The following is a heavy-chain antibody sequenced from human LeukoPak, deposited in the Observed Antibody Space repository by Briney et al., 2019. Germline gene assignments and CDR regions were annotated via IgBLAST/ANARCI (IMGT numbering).Heavy chain of an antibody. CDR1: GFTFSDYY. CDR2: ISSSGSTI. Sequence: GGSLRLSCAASGFTFSDYYMSWIRQAPGKGSAPASYISSSGSTIYYADSVKGRFAISRDNAKNSLYLQMNSLRAEDTAVYYCARGKGSRWLQLGYFDYWGQGTLVTVSS. CDR3: ARGKGSRWLQLGYFDY. J-gene: IGHJ4*02. D-gene: IGHD5-24*01. V-gene: IGHV3-11*01.